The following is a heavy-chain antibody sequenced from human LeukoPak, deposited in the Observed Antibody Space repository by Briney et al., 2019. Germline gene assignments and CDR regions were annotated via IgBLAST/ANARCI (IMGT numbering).Heavy chain of an antibody. CDR2: FSWNSGSI. V-gene: IGHV3-9*03. CDR3: AKGGVVVVAATYFDY. D-gene: IGHD2-15*01. J-gene: IGHJ4*02. Sequence: PGGSLRLSCAASEFTFDDYAMHWVRQAPGKGLEWVPCFSWNSGSIGNTDSVKGRFTNSRDNAKNSLYLQMNSLRAEDMALYYCAKGGVVVVAATYFDYWGQGTLVTVSS. CDR1: EFTFDDYA.